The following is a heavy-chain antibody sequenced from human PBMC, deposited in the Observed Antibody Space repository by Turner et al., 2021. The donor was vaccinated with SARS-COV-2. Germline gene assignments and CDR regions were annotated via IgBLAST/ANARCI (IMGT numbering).Heavy chain of an antibody. CDR1: GGSVRRSSYY. V-gene: IGHV4-39*01. J-gene: IGHJ6*02. CDR3: ASHRVGATIYYDYGMDV. Sequence: QLQLQESGPGLMKSSETLSLTCTVSGGSVRRSSYYWGWIRQPPGKGLEWIGNAYHKGYTYNNPSFKSRVTISVDTSKNQLSLNLNSVTAADTAMYYCASHRVGATIYYDYGMDVWGQGATVTVSS. CDR2: AYHKGYT. D-gene: IGHD1-26*01.